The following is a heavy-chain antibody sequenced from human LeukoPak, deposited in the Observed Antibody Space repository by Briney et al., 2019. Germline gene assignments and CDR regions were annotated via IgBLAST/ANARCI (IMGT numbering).Heavy chain of an antibody. D-gene: IGHD1-26*01. J-gene: IGHJ5*02. CDR1: GGSISSSSYY. CDR3: ARVHFEIVGATTCFWFDP. V-gene: IGHV4-39*07. CDR2: IYYSGST. Sequence: SETLSLTCTVSGGSISSSSYYWGWIRQPPGKGLEWIGSIYYSGSTYYNPSLKSRVTISVDTSKNQFSLKLSSVTAADTAMYYCARVHFEIVGATTCFWFDPWGQGTLVTVSS.